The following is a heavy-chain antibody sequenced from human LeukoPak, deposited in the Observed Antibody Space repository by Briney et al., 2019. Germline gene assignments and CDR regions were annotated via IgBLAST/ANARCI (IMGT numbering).Heavy chain of an antibody. V-gene: IGHV3-30*18. Sequence: GGSLRLSCAASGFTFSSYGMRWVRQAPGKGLEWVAVISYDGSNKYYADSVKGRFTISRDNSKNTLYLQMNSLRAEDTAVYYCAKVGPRIAVAGTSDYWGQGTLVTVSS. CDR1: GFTFSSYG. D-gene: IGHD6-19*01. CDR3: AKVGPRIAVAGTSDY. J-gene: IGHJ4*02. CDR2: ISYDGSNK.